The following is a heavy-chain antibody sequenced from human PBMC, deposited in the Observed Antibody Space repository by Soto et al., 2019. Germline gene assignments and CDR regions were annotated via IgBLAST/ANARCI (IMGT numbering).Heavy chain of an antibody. D-gene: IGHD3-22*01. CDR1: GGSVSTYY. CDR2: IYYSGST. V-gene: IGHV4-59*02. J-gene: IGHJ3*02. CDR3: ARTYDDSGPNSGGYGFDI. Sequence: PETLSLTCTVSGGSVSTYYWSWIRQPPGKGLEWIAYIYYSGSTSYNPSLKSRVTISVDTSKNQFSLKLSSVTAADTAVYYCARTYDDSGPNSGGYGFDIWGQGTMVTVS.